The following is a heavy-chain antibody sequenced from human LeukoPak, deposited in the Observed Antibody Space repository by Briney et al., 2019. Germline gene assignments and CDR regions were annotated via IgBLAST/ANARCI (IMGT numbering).Heavy chain of an antibody. Sequence: GGSLKISCKGSGSSFTSYWIGWVRQMPGKGLEWMGIIYPGDSDARYSPSFQGQVTISADKSISTAYLQWSSLKASDTAMYYCARLAFCTNAVCFSNYYYSMDVWGRGTTVTVSS. V-gene: IGHV5-51*01. D-gene: IGHD2-8*01. CDR3: ARLAFCTNAVCFSNYYYSMDV. J-gene: IGHJ6*03. CDR2: IYPGDSDA. CDR1: GSSFTSYW.